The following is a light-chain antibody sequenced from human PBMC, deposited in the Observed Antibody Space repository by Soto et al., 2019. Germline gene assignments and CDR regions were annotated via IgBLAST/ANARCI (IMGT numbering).Light chain of an antibody. V-gene: IGLV2-23*01. CDR3: CSSAPESTYV. CDR1: SSDVGAYNS. CDR2: KGT. J-gene: IGLJ1*01. Sequence: SALAQPASVSGSPGQSITISCTGTSSDVGAYNSVSWYQQHPHRAPQVIIYKGTQRPPGVSNRFSGSTSGNAASLTISALQADDEADYFCCSSAPESTYVFGTGTKVTVL.